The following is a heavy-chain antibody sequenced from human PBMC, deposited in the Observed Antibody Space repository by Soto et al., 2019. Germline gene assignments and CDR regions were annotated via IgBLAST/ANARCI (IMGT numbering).Heavy chain of an antibody. CDR1: GGSFSGYY. CDR3: ARAHYYYYYMDV. J-gene: IGHJ6*03. V-gene: IGHV4-34*01. Sequence: SETLSLTCAVYGGSFSGYYWSWIRQPPGKGLEWIGEINHSGSTNYNPSLKSRVTISVDTSKNQFSLKLSSVTAADTAVYYCARAHYYYYYMDVWGKGTTVTVSS. CDR2: INHSGST.